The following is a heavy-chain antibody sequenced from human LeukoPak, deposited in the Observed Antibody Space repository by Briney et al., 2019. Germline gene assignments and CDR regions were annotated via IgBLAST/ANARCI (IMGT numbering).Heavy chain of an antibody. CDR2: INPSGGST. Sequence: ASVKVSCKASGYTFTSYYMHWVRQAPGQGLEWMGIINPSGGSTSYAQKFQGRVTMTRDTSTSTVYMELSSLRSEDTAAYYCARAQAWDSSDPNWFDPWGQGTLVTVSS. D-gene: IGHD6-19*01. CDR3: ARAQAWDSSDPNWFDP. CDR1: GYTFTSYY. V-gene: IGHV1-46*01. J-gene: IGHJ5*02.